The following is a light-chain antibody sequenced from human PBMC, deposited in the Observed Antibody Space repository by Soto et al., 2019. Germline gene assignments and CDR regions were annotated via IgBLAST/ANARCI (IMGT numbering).Light chain of an antibody. CDR1: DSNIGNHY. V-gene: IGLV1-51*01. CDR3: GTWDSSLTAVV. CDR2: DDN. J-gene: IGLJ2*01. Sequence: QSVLTQPPSVSAAPGHKVTISCSGSDSNIGNHYVSWYRQLPGTAPKLLIYDDNQRPSGISDRFSGSKSGTSATLGITGLQTGDEADYYCGTWDSSLTAVVFGGGTKLTVL.